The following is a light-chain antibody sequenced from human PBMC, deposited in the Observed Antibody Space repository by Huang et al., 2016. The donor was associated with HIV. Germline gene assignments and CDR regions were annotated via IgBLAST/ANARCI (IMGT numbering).Light chain of an antibody. CDR1: QDISNY. CDR3: QHFDNLALT. CDR2: DAS. J-gene: IGKJ4*01. V-gene: IGKV1-33*01. Sequence: DIQMTQSPSSLSASVGDRVTITCQASQDISNYLNWYQQKPGNAPKRLVYDASNLETGVPSRFSGSGSGTDFTFTISSLQPEDIATYYCQHFDNLALTFGGGTKVQIK.